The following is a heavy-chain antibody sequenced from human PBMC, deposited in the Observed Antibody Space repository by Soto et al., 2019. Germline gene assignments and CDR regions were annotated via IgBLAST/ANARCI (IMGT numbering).Heavy chain of an antibody. CDR3: AREKGKAVTGTYYYYGMDV. D-gene: IGHD6-19*01. Sequence: QVQLVQSGAEVKRPGASLKVSCKASGYTFTSYGINWVRQAPGQGLEWMGWISPYTGNTNYAQEFQGRVTMTAGTYTSTAYMELRRLRSDDTAVYYCAREKGKAVTGTYYYYGMDVWGQGTTVTVSS. CDR1: GYTFTSYG. V-gene: IGHV1-18*04. J-gene: IGHJ6*02. CDR2: ISPYTGNT.